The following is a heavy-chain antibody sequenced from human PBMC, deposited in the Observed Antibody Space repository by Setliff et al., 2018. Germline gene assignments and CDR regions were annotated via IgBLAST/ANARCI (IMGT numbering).Heavy chain of an antibody. D-gene: IGHD3-3*01. J-gene: IGHJ3*02. V-gene: IGHV3-23*01. CDR1: GFTFSSYA. CDR3: AKDHMPQFSEWPGSVVDAFDI. CDR2: ISGSGGST. Sequence: GGSLRLSCAASGFTFSSYAMSWVRQAPGKGLEWVSAISGSGGSTYYADSVKGRFTISRDNSKNTLYLQMNSLRAEDTAVYYCAKDHMPQFSEWPGSVVDAFDIWGQGTRVTVSS.